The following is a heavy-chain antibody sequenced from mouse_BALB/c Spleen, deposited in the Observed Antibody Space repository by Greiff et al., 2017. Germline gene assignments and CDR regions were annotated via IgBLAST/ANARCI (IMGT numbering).Heavy chain of an antibody. Sequence: VQLKESGAELVKPGASVKLSCTASGFNIKDTYMHWVKQRPEQGLEWIGRIDPANGNTKYDPKFQGKATITADTSSNTAYLQLSSLTSEDTAVYYCARDDYDGRYYYAMDYWGQGTSVTVSS. CDR2: IDPANGNT. V-gene: IGHV14-3*02. D-gene: IGHD2-4*01. J-gene: IGHJ4*01. CDR3: ARDDYDGRYYYAMDY. CDR1: GFNIKDTY.